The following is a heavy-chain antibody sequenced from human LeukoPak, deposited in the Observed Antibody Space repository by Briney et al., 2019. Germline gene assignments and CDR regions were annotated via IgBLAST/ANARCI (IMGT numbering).Heavy chain of an antibody. V-gene: IGHV4-31*03. CDR2: IYYSGST. D-gene: IGHD3-22*01. Sequence: SEILSLTCTVSGASISNGGSFYWTWIRQHPGKGLEWIGYIYYSGSTYYNPSLKSRVTISVDRSKNQFSLKVNSVTAADTAVYYCARGEGPYYYDSSGSYYFDSWGQGTQVTVSS. J-gene: IGHJ4*02. CDR3: ARGEGPYYYDSSGSYYFDS. CDR1: GASISNGGSFY.